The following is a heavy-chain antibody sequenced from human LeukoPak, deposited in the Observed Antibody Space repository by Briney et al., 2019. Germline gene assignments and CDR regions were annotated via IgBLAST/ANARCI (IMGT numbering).Heavy chain of an antibody. CDR3: ARMVISSYYFDY. V-gene: IGHV2-70*04. Sequence: SGPTLVNPTQTLTLTCTFSGFSLSTSGMRVSWIRQPPGKALEWLARIDWDDDKFYSTSLKTRLTISKDTSKNQVVLTMTNMDPVDTATYYCARMVISSYYFDYWGQGTLVTVSS. J-gene: IGHJ4*02. CDR2: IDWDDDK. D-gene: IGHD3-16*02. CDR1: GFSLSTSGMR.